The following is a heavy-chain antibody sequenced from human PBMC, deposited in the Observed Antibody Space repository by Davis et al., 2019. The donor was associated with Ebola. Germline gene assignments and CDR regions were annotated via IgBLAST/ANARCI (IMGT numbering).Heavy chain of an antibody. Sequence: SETLSLTCTVSGGSITSISYFWGWIRQPPGKGLEWIGSVHYSGSTYYNPSLKSRVTISVDTSKNQFSLKLSSVTAADTAVYYCASPGNYYGMDVWGQGTTVTVSS. CDR1: GGSITSISYF. V-gene: IGHV4-39*01. CDR2: VHYSGST. J-gene: IGHJ6*02. CDR3: ASPGNYYGMDV.